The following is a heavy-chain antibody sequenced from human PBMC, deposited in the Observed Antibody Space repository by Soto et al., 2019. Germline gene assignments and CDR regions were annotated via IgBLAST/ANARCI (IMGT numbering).Heavy chain of an antibody. V-gene: IGHV3-23*01. CDR1: GFTFSSYA. CDR3: AKDLSSGSYTPSYYYYGMDV. CDR2: ISGSGGST. D-gene: IGHD3-10*01. J-gene: IGHJ6*02. Sequence: GGSLRLSCAASGFTFSSYAMSWVRQAPGKGLEWVSAISGSGGSTYYADSVKGRFTISRDNSKNTLYLQMNSLRAEDTAVYYCAKDLSSGSYTPSYYYYGMDVWGQGTTVTVSS.